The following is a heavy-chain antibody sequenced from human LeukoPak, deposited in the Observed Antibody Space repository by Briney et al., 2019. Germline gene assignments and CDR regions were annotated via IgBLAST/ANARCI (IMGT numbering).Heavy chain of an antibody. CDR1: GGSISSYY. D-gene: IGHD4-23*01. Sequence: SETLSLTCTVSGGSISSYYWSWVRQPPGKGLEWIGFVYYTGSTNYSPSLKSRVTISVDTSKNQFSLKLRSVTAADTAVYYCARLHYGGNYGYYYYYMDVWGKGTTVTISS. J-gene: IGHJ6*03. CDR2: VYYTGST. V-gene: IGHV4-59*01. CDR3: ARLHYGGNYGYYYYYMDV.